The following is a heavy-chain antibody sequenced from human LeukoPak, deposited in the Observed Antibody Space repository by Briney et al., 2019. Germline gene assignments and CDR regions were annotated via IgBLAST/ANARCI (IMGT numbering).Heavy chain of an antibody. D-gene: IGHD2-15*01. CDR1: GDSISNTRYH. Sequence: SETLSLTCTVSGDSISNTRYHWGRIRQPPGKGLEWIGSIYYSGATYYNPSLKSRVTISVDTSKNQFSLKLSSVTAADTAVYYCARRNVVAKYFQHWGQGTLVTVSS. V-gene: IGHV4-39*01. CDR2: IYYSGAT. J-gene: IGHJ1*01. CDR3: ARRNVVAKYFQH.